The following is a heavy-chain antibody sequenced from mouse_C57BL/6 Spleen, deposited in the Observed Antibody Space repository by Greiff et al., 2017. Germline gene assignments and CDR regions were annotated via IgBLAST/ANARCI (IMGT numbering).Heavy chain of an antibody. J-gene: IGHJ2*01. D-gene: IGHD1-3*01. CDR2: IDPSDSYT. CDR3: ARRAPKYYFDY. CDR1: GYTFTSYW. Sequence: QVQLQQSGAELVMPGASVKLSCKASGYTFTSYWMHWVKQRPGQGLEWIGEIDPSDSYTNYNQKFKGKSTLTVDKSSSTAYMQLSSLTSEDSAVYYCARRAPKYYFDYWGQGTTLTVSS. V-gene: IGHV1-69*01.